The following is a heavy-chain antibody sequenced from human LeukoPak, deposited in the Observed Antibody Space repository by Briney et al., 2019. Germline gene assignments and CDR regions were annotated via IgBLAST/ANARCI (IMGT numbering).Heavy chain of an antibody. J-gene: IGHJ4*02. CDR3: ERGGVIRGVDY. CDR1: GYTFTSYY. V-gene: IGHV1-46*01. CDR2: LNPGTGST. Sequence: ASVKVSCKTSGYTFTSYYIPWVRQAPEQGLGWRGILNPGTGSTSYAQQFPGRVTMTRDTSTNTVCMELNSLGSEDTAVYYCERGGVIRGVDYWGQGTLVTVSS. D-gene: IGHD3-10*01.